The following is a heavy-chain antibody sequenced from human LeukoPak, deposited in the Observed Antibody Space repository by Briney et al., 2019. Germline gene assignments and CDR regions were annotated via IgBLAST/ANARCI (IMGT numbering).Heavy chain of an antibody. CDR1: GFNFSTSD. CDR3: ARLGGNLSR. J-gene: IGHJ4*02. Sequence: GGSLRLSCVASGFNFSTSDMNWVRQAPGKGLDWVACITTRGTTTYYADSVKGRFTLSRDNAKNSLYLQMNTLRAEDTAVYYCARLGGNLSRWGQGTLVTVSS. V-gene: IGHV3-48*03. CDR2: ITTRGTTT. D-gene: IGHD1-26*01.